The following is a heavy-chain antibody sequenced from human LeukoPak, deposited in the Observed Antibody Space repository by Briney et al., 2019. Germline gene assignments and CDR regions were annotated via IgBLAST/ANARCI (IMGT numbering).Heavy chain of an antibody. Sequence: GGSLRLSCAASGFTFSSYSMNWVRQAPGKGLEWVSSTSSSSSYIYYADSVKGRFTISRDNAKNSLYLQMNSLRAEDTAVYYCARVGCTSCQGYNWFDPWGQGTLVTVSS. D-gene: IGHD2-2*01. CDR3: ARVGCTSCQGYNWFDP. CDR2: TSSSSSYI. CDR1: GFTFSSYS. V-gene: IGHV3-21*01. J-gene: IGHJ5*02.